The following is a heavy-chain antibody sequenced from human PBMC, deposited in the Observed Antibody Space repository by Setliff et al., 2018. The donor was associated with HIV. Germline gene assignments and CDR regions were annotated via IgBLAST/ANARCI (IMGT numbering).Heavy chain of an antibody. CDR2: ISNSGDSS. D-gene: IGHD2-8*02. Sequence: PGGSLRLSCAASGFTFSTYGMSWVRQAPGKGLEWVSAISNSGDSSYYRDSVKGRFTISRDASKNTLYLQMNSLRAGDTALYYCVKRGGNTGAGAFDIWGLGTMVTFSS. CDR3: VKRGGNTGAGAFDI. J-gene: IGHJ3*02. V-gene: IGHV3-23*01. CDR1: GFTFSTYG.